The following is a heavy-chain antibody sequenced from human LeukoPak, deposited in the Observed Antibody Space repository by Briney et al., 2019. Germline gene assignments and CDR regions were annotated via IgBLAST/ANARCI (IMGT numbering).Heavy chain of an antibody. V-gene: IGHV3-43*02. CDR2: TSGDGGST. CDR3: ANTAAELLWIGELLS. CDR1: GFTFDDYA. J-gene: IGHJ4*02. Sequence: PGGSLRLSCAASGFTFDDYAMHWVRQAPGKGLEWVSLTSGDGGSTYYADSVKGRFTISRDNSKNSLYLQMNSLRTEDTALYYCANTAAELLWIGELLSWGQGTLVTVSS. D-gene: IGHD3-10*01.